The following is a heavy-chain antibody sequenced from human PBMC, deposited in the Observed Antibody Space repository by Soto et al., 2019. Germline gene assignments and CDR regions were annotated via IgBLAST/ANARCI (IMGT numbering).Heavy chain of an antibody. Sequence: EVQLVESGGGLVQPGRSLRLSCAASGFTFDDYAMHWVRQAPGKGLEWVSGISWNSGSIGYADSVKGRFTISRDNAKNSLYLQMNSLIAEDTALYYCAKAHGYGSGSQIDYWGQGTLVTVSS. D-gene: IGHD3-10*01. V-gene: IGHV3-9*01. CDR3: AKAHGYGSGSQIDY. J-gene: IGHJ4*02. CDR2: ISWNSGSI. CDR1: GFTFDDYA.